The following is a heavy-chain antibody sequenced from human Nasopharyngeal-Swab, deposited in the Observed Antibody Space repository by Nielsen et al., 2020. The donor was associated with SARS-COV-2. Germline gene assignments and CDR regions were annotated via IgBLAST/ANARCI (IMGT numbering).Heavy chain of an antibody. D-gene: IGHD1-7*01. Sequence: WIRQPPGKGLEWIGYIYYSGSTYYNPSLKSRVTISVDTSKNQFSLKLSSVTAADTAVYYCARGGPGLELFSRFDPWGQGTLVTVSS. CDR3: ARGGPGLELFSRFDP. CDR2: IYYSGST. J-gene: IGHJ5*02. V-gene: IGHV4-59*01.